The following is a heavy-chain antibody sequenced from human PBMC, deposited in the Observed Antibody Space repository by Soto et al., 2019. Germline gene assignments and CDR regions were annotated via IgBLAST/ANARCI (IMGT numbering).Heavy chain of an antibody. CDR3: ARHISKLRYYYDMDG. D-gene: IGHD3-3*01. CDR2: IYPGDSDT. CDR1: GYTFTDYW. Sequence: GDYLKISCKGSGYTFTDYWIGWVRQLPGKGLEWTGIIYPGDSDTRYSPSFQGQVTITADKSTSTAYLQWNTLKASDTAMYYCARHISKLRYYYDMDGWGQGNTVTVYS. V-gene: IGHV5-51*01. J-gene: IGHJ6*02.